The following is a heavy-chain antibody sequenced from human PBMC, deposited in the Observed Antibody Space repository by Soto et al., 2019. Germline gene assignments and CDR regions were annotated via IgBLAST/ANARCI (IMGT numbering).Heavy chain of an antibody. CDR2: IYWDDDK. J-gene: IGHJ4*02. D-gene: IGHD6-6*01. CDR3: AHSRPPRLLDY. V-gene: IGHV2-5*02. CDR1: VFSLSTSGVG. Sequence: QITLKESGPTLVKPTQTLTLTCTFSVFSLSTSGVGVGWIRQPPGKALEWLALIYWDDDKRYSSSLNSRLIITKDTSKNQVVLTMTNMDPVDTATYYCAHSRPPRLLDYWGQGTLVTVSS.